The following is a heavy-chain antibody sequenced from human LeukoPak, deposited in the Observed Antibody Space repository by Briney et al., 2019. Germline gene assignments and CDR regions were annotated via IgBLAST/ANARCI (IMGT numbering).Heavy chain of an antibody. V-gene: IGHV3-30*18. D-gene: IGHD3-10*01. CDR2: ISYDGSNK. J-gene: IGHJ3*02. Sequence: GRSLRLSCAASGFTFSSYGMHWVRQAPGKGLEWVAVISYDGSNKYYADSVKGRFTISRDNSKNTLYLQMNSLRAEDTAVYYCAKVATPSIFLCGSGDDAFDIWGQGTMVTVSS. CDR1: GFTFSSYG. CDR3: AKVATPSIFLCGSGDDAFDI.